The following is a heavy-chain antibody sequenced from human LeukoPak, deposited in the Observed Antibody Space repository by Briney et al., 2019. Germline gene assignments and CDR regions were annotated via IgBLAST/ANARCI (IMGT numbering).Heavy chain of an antibody. CDR2: INPSGGST. D-gene: IGHD3-9*01. V-gene: IGHV1-46*01. J-gene: IGHJ4*02. CDR1: GYTFTSYG. Sequence: ASVKVSCKASGYTFTSYGISWVRQAPGQGLEWMGIINPSGGSTSYAQKFQGRVTMTRDTSTSTVYMELSSLRSEDTAVYYCAKNNYDILTGPPDYWGQGTLVTVSS. CDR3: AKNNYDILTGPPDY.